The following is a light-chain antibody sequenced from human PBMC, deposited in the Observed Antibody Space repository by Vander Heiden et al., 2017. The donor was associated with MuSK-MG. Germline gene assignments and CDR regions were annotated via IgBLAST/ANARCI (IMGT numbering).Light chain of an antibody. J-gene: IGKJ2*01. CDR1: QSVVRN. CDR2: DAS. V-gene: IGKV3-15*01. CDR3: QQYNTLPPEHT. Sequence: EVVITPSPATLSVCQGHIAHGSCGASQSVVRNLAWYQQKPGQAPRLLIYDASIRASGVPARFRGSGSGTEFNLTISSLQSEDFAVYFCQQYNTLPPEHTFGQGTKLEIK.